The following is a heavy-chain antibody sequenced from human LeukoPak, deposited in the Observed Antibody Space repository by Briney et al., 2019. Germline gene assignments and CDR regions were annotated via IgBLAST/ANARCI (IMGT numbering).Heavy chain of an antibody. D-gene: IGHD6-13*01. CDR2: IYYSGST. Sequence: SETLSLTCTVSGGSISSYYWSWIRQPPGKGLEWIGYIYYSGSTNYNPSLKSRVTISVDTSKNQFSLRLSAVTAADTAVYYCARHSRSWYFDYWGQGTLVTVSS. CDR3: ARHSRSWYFDY. V-gene: IGHV4-59*08. J-gene: IGHJ4*02. CDR1: GGSISSYY.